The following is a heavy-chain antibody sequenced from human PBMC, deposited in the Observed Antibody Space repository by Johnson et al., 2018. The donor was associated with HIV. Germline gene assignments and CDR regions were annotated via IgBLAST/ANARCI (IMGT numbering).Heavy chain of an antibody. V-gene: IGHV3-66*01. J-gene: IGHJ3*02. CDR3: ARVEQQLWLRGAFDI. CDR1: GFTFDDYG. CDR2: IYSGGST. D-gene: IGHD5-18*01. Sequence: EQLVESGGGVVRPGGSLRLSCAASGFTFDDYGMSWVRQAPGKGLVWVSVIYSGGSTYYADSVKGRFTISRDNSKNTLYLQMNSLRAEDTAVYYCARVEQQLWLRGAFDIWGQGTMVTVSS.